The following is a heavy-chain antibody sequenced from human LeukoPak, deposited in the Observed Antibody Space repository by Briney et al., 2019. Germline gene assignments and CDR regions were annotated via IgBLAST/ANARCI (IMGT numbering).Heavy chain of an antibody. CDR1: GGSISSGGYY. CDR2: IYHSGST. Sequence: TSETLSLTCTVSGGSISSGGYYWSWIRQPPGKGLEWIGYIYHSGSTYYNPSLKSRVTISVDRSKNQFSLKLSSVTAADTAVYYCARVAGTRPHFDYWGQGTLVTVSS. J-gene: IGHJ4*02. D-gene: IGHD6-19*01. CDR3: ARVAGTRPHFDY. V-gene: IGHV4-30-2*01.